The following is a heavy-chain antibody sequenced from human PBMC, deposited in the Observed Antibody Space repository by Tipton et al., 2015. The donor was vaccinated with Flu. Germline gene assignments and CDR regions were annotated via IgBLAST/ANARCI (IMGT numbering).Heavy chain of an antibody. D-gene: IGHD2-2*01. V-gene: IGHV3-7*01. CDR1: GFTIANYW. Sequence: SLRLSCAASGFTIANYWMSWVRQAPGKGLEWVANIKQDGSGKYYADSVKGRFTISRDNSKNTLYLQMNSLRAEDTAVYYCARELVPLYGMDVWGQGTTVNVSS. CDR3: ARELVPLYGMDV. CDR2: IKQDGSGK. J-gene: IGHJ6*02.